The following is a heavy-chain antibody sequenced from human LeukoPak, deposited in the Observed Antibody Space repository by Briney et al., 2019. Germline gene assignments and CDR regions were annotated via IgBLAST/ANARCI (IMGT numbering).Heavy chain of an antibody. CDR1: GGSVNNYY. J-gene: IGHJ4*02. CDR3: AIGNGDYIDY. V-gene: IGHV4-59*08. D-gene: IGHD4-17*01. CDR2: IYYTGTT. Sequence: SETLSLTCTVSGGSVNNYYWSWIRQPPGEGLEWIGYIYYTGTTNYNPSLKSRVTISVDRSKNQFSLKLSSVTAADTAVYYCAIGNGDYIDYWGQGTLVTVSS.